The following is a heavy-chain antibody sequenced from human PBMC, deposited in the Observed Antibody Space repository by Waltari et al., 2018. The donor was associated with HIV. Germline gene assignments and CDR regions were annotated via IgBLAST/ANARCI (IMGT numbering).Heavy chain of an antibody. V-gene: IGHV4-39*01. CDR3: ARHDGSSPGESFDY. CDR1: GGSISSSSYY. J-gene: IGHJ4*02. Sequence: QLQLQESGPGLVKPSETLSLTCTVSGGSISSSSYYWGWIRQPPGKGLEWIGSIYYSGSTYYNPSLKSRVTISVDTSKNQFSLKLSSVTAADTAVYYCARHDGSSPGESFDYWGQGTLVTVSS. CDR2: IYYSGST. D-gene: IGHD6-6*01.